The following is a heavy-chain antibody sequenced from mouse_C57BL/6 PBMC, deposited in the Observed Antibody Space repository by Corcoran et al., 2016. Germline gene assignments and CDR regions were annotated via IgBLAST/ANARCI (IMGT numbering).Heavy chain of an antibody. Sequence: EVQLQQSGPELVKPGASVKISCKASGYTFTDYYMNWVKQSHGKSLEWIGDINPNNGGTSYNQKFKGKATLTVDKSSSTAYMELRSLTSEDSAVYYCARAYYDYDGYAMDYRGQGTSVTVSS. CDR2: INPNNGGT. J-gene: IGHJ4*01. CDR3: ARAYYDYDGYAMDY. V-gene: IGHV1-26*01. CDR1: GYTFTDYY. D-gene: IGHD2-4*01.